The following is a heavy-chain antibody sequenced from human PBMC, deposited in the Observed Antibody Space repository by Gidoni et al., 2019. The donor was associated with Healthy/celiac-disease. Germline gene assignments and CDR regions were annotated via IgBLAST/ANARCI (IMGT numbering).Heavy chain of an antibody. D-gene: IGHD2-15*01. V-gene: IGHV1-69*01. CDR3: ARGDCSGGSCYPNYYYYGMDV. Sequence: QVQLVQSGAEVKKPGSSVKVSCKASGGTFSSYAISWVRQAPGQGLEWMGGIIPIFGTANYAQKFQGRVTITADESTSTAYMELSSLRSEDTAVYYCARGDCSGGSCYPNYYYYGMDVWGQGTTVTVSS. J-gene: IGHJ6*02. CDR1: GGTFSSYA. CDR2: IIPIFGTA.